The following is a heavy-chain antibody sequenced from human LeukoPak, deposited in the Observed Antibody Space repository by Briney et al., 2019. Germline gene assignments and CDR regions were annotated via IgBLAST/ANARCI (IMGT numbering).Heavy chain of an antibody. CDR1: AFTFRTYS. CDR3: ATLILQKETPSKDFDI. Sequence: PGGSLRLSCAASAFTFRTYSMNWVRQAPGKGLEWLSYIDSGGSKIYEADSVKGRFTISRDNAKNSLHLQMNSLRAEDTAVYYCATLILQKETPSKDFDIWGQGTMVTVSS. J-gene: IGHJ3*02. D-gene: IGHD3-9*01. CDR2: IDSGGSKI. V-gene: IGHV3-48*01.